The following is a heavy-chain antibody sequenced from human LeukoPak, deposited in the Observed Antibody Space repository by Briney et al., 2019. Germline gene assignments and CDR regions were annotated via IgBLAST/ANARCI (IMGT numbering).Heavy chain of an antibody. V-gene: IGHV4-59*11. CDR3: ARFSSGSNWFDA. CDR1: GASISSQF. J-gene: IGHJ5*02. Sequence: SETLSLTCTVSGASISSQFWSWVRQPPGKRLEYIGYMSYSGNTNYNPSLKSRVTISLDTSKNQFSLKLSSLTAADTAVYYCARFSSGSNWFDAWGQGTLVTVSS. CDR2: MSYSGNT.